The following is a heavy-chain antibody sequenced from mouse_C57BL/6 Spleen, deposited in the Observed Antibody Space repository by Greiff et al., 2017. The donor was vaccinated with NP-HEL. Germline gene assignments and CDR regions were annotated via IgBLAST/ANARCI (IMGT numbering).Heavy chain of an antibody. CDR2: IRNKANGYTT. CDR3: ARDIILSDYGSSDGYAMDD. CDR1: GFTFTDYY. Sequence: EVKLVESGGGLVQPGGSLSLSCAASGFTFTDYYMSWVRQPPGKALEWLGFIRNKANGYTTEYSASVKGRFTISRDNSQSILYLQMNALRAEDSATYYGARDIILSDYGSSDGYAMDDWGQGTSVTVAS. J-gene: IGHJ4*01. V-gene: IGHV7-3*01. D-gene: IGHD1-1*01.